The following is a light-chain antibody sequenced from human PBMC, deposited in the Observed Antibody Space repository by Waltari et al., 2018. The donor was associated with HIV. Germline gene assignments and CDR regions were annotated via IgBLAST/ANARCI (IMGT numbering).Light chain of an antibody. CDR1: KLGDKY. V-gene: IGLV3-1*01. Sequence: SYELTQPPSVSVSPGQTAIITCSGDKLGDKYASWYQQRPGQSPVLVIYEDVKRPSGIPERVSGSNSGNTATLTISGTQAMDESDYYCQAWDSHNVIFGGGTKLTVL. CDR2: EDV. CDR3: QAWDSHNVI. J-gene: IGLJ2*01.